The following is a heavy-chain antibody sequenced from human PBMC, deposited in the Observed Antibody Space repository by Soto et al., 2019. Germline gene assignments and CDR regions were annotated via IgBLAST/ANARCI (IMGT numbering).Heavy chain of an antibody. D-gene: IGHD3-22*01. CDR1: GYTFTRSG. CDR2: INPIFGNA. CDR3: NLYYYDSSGYYNRPNFDY. Sequence: ASVKVSCKASGYTFTRSGISWVRQAPGQGLEWLGGINPIFGNANYAQEFQGRVTITADESTSTAYMELSSLRSEDTAVYYCNLYYYDSSGYYNRPNFDYWGQGTLVTVSS. V-gene: IGHV1-69*13. J-gene: IGHJ4*02.